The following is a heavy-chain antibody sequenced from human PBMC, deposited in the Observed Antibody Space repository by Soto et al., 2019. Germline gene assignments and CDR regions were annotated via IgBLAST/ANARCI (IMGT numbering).Heavy chain of an antibody. CDR1: GGSITSYY. J-gene: IGHJ6*02. V-gene: IGHV4-59*12. CDR3: HARGPLPTAGNGEYYYYGMDV. D-gene: IGHD1-26*01. CDR2: IYYRGST. Sequence: SETLSLTCNVSGGSITSYYWTWIRQPPGKVLEWIGYIYYRGSTNYNPSLKSRVTISLDTSKNHLSLKLSSVTAADTAVYYCHARGPLPTAGNGEYYYYGMDVWGQGTTVTVSS.